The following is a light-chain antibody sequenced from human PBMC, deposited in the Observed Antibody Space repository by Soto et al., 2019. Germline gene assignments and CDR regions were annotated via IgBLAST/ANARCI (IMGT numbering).Light chain of an antibody. CDR1: QSVSSN. CDR2: GAS. CDR3: QQYNNWPPWT. V-gene: IGKV3-15*01. J-gene: IGKJ1*01. Sequence: EIVMTQSPATLSVSPGERATLSCRASQSVSSNLAWYQQKPGQAPRLLIYGASTRATGSPARFSGSGSGTESTLTISRLQTEDFAVYYCQQYNNWPPWTFGQGTKVEIK.